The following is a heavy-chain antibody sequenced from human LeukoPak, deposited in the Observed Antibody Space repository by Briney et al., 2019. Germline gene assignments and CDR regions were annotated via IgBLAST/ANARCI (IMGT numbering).Heavy chain of an antibody. J-gene: IGHJ4*02. CDR2: IHPGDSDT. Sequence: GESLMISCKGSGYSFTSYWIGWVRQMPGKGLEWMGIIHPGDSDTRYGPSFQGQVTISSDKSISTAYLQWSSLKASDTAMYDCAIFGMVATHFLDFWGQGTLVTVSS. CDR3: AIFGMVATHFLDF. D-gene: IGHD5-12*01. V-gene: IGHV5-51*01. CDR1: GYSFTSYW.